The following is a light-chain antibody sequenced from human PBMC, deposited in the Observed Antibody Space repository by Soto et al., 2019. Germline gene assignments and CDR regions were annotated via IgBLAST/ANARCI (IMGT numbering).Light chain of an antibody. Sequence: QSASVSGSPGQSITISCTGASSDVGGYNYVSWYQQHPGKAPKLMISEVSNRPSGVSNRFSGSKSGNTASLTISGLQAEDEADYYCSSYTSTSTWVFGGGTKLTVL. CDR1: SSDVGGYNY. CDR3: SSYTSTSTWV. J-gene: IGLJ3*02. CDR2: EVS. V-gene: IGLV2-14*01.